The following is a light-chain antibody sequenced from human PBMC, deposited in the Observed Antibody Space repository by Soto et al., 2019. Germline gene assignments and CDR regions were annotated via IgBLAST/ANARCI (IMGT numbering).Light chain of an antibody. V-gene: IGKV3-15*01. Sequence: EIVMTQSPATLSVSPGERATISCRASQSISSSLAWYQQKPDQSPRLLIYDVSTRATGIPARFSGSASGTDFTLTISSLQSEDFAVYYCQQYKNWPLTFGVGTKVEIK. J-gene: IGKJ4*01. CDR2: DVS. CDR3: QQYKNWPLT. CDR1: QSISSS.